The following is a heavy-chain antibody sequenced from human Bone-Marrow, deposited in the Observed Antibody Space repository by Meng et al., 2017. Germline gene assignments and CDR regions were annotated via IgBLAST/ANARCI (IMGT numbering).Heavy chain of an antibody. CDR3: ARGNEYYYDSSGYYRPNDAFDI. D-gene: IGHD3-22*01. CDR2: IWYDGSNK. V-gene: IGHV3-33*01. CDR1: GFTFSSYG. Sequence: GESLKISCAASGFTFSSYGMHWVRQAPGKGLEWVAVIWYDGSNKYYADSVKGRFTISRDNSKNTLYLQMNSLRAEDTAVYYCARGNEYYYDSSGYYRPNDAFDIWGQGTMVTVSS. J-gene: IGHJ3*02.